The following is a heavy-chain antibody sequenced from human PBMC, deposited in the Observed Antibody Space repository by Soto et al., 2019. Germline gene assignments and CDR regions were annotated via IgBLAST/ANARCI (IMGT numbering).Heavy chain of an antibody. CDR1: GFIISDYG. CDR2: FSGGGGGT. J-gene: IGHJ5*02. V-gene: IGHV3-23*01. CDR3: VRWNGFGDR. Sequence: QSGGSLRLSCAVSGFIISDYGVTWVRQAPGKGLEWVSGFSGGGGGTFYADSVKGRFTISRDDPKNTAYLQMNSLGAEDTAVYYCVRWNGFGDRWGQGTLVPVSS. D-gene: IGHD1-1*01.